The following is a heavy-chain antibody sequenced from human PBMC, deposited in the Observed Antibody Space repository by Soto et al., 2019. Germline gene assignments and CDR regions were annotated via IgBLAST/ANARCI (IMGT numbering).Heavy chain of an antibody. CDR1: GDSISSYY. CDR3: ASPGGSDEAGFDQ. J-gene: IGHJ4*02. D-gene: IGHD3-16*01. CDR2: IYYSGST. V-gene: IGHV4-59*08. Sequence: SETLSLTCTVSGDSISSYYWSWIRQPPGRGLEWIGYIYYSGSTNYNPSLKSQVTMAVDTSKNQFSLRLNSVTAADTAVYYCASPGGSDEAGFDQWGQGTLVTVSS.